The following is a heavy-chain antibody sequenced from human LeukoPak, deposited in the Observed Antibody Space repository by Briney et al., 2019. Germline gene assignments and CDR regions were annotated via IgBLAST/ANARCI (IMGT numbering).Heavy chain of an antibody. CDR2: IYYSGIT. CDR1: GGSISSSSYY. J-gene: IGHJ4*02. V-gene: IGHV4-39*01. CDR3: ARHGYSSSWYPIDY. D-gene: IGHD6-13*01. Sequence: SETLSLXCTVSGGSISSSSYYWGWIRQPPGKGLEWIGSIYYSGITYYSPSLKSRVTISVDTSKNQFSLNLSSVTAADTAVYYCARHGYSSSWYPIDYWGQGTLVTVSS.